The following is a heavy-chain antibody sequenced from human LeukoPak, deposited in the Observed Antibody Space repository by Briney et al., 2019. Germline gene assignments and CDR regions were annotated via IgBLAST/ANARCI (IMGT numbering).Heavy chain of an antibody. J-gene: IGHJ3*02. CDR3: ARRGYYDFWSGYSPDAFDI. D-gene: IGHD3/OR15-3a*01. CDR2: IYYSGST. V-gene: IGHV4-39*01. Sequence: PSETLSLTCTVSGGSISSSSYYWGWIRQPPGKGLEWIGSIYYSGSTYYNPSLKSRVTISVDTSKNQFSLKLSSVTAADTAVYYCARRGYYDFWSGYSPDAFDIWGQGTMVTVSS. CDR1: GGSISSSSYY.